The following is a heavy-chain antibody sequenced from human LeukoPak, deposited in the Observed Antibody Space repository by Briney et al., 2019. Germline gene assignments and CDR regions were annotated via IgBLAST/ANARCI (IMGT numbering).Heavy chain of an antibody. CDR1: GGSISSYY. J-gene: IGHJ4*02. Sequence: PSETLSLTCTVSGGSISSYYWSWIRQPPGKGLEWIGYIYYSGSTNYNPSLKSRVTISVDTSKNQFSLKLSSVTAAGTAVYYCARVTVAEGLDYWGQGTLVTVSS. D-gene: IGHD6-19*01. CDR3: ARVTVAEGLDY. CDR2: IYYSGST. V-gene: IGHV4-59*01.